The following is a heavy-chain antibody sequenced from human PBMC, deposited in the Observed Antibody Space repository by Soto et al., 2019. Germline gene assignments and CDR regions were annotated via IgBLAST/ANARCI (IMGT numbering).Heavy chain of an antibody. D-gene: IGHD3-9*01. CDR1: GYTFTSYD. CDR2: MNPNSGNT. CDR3: ARGYDILTGYYYYYMDV. J-gene: IGHJ6*03. V-gene: IGHV1-8*01. Sequence: QVQLVQSGAEVKKPGASVKVSCKASGYTFTSYDINWGRQATGQGLEWMGWMNPNSGNTGYAQKFQGRVTMTRNTSIITAYMELSSLRSEDTAVYYCARGYDILTGYYYYYMDVWGKGTTVTVSS.